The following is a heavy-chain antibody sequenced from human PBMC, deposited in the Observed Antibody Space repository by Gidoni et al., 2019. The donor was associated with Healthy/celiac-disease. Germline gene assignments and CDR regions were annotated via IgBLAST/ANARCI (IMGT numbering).Heavy chain of an antibody. CDR2: ISWNSGSI. CDR1: GFPFYDYA. J-gene: IGHJ3*02. Sequence: EVQLVASGGGLVQHGRSLRLSCAASGFPFYDYAMHWVRQAPGKGLEWVSGISWNSGSIGYADSVKGRFTISRDNAKNSLYLQMNSLRAEDTALYYCAKDRGFGVSGYFSVWDAFDIWGQGTMVTVSS. D-gene: IGHD3-3*01. V-gene: IGHV3-9*01. CDR3: AKDRGFGVSGYFSVWDAFDI.